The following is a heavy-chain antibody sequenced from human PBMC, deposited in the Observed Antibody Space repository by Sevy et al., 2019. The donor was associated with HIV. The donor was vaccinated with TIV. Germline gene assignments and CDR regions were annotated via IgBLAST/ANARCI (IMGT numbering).Heavy chain of an antibody. Sequence: GGSLRLSCAASGFTFSDYYMSWIRQAPGKGLEWVSYISSSGSTIYYADSVKGRFTISRDNAKNSLYLQMNSLTVEDTAVYYCTRASLLGYCSTTSCYYAFDIWGPGTVVTVSS. J-gene: IGHJ3*02. CDR2: ISSSGSTI. V-gene: IGHV3-11*04. CDR1: GFTFSDYY. D-gene: IGHD2-2*01. CDR3: TRASLLGYCSTTSCYYAFDI.